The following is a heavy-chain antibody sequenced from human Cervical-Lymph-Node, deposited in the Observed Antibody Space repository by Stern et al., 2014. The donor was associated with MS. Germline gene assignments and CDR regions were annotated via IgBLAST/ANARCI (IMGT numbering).Heavy chain of an antibody. J-gene: IGHJ6*02. V-gene: IGHV4-61*02. CDR1: GGSISSGGSY. CDR3: ARDSTVTTDNYYFGMDV. Sequence: QLQLQESGPGLVKPSQTLSLTCTVSGGSISSGGSYWSWVRQPAGKGPEWIGQIYASGSTNYNPSRKSRSTVSVATSRNQFSLRLKSVTAADTVVYYCARDSTVTTDNYYFGMDVWGQGTTVTVSS. CDR2: IYASGST. D-gene: IGHD4-17*01.